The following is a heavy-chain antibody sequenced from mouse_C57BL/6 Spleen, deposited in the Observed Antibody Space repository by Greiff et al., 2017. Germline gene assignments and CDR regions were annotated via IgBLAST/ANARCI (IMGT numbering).Heavy chain of an antibody. CDR1: GFNIKDDY. CDR2: IDPENGDT. V-gene: IGHV14-4*01. D-gene: IGHD1-1*01. CDR3: TTGYYYGSSYWYFDV. Sequence: EVQLQQSGAELVRPGASVKLSCTASGFNIKDDYMHWVKQRPEQGLEWIGWIDPENGDTEYASKFPGKATITADTSSNTAYLQLSSLTSEDTAVYYCTTGYYYGSSYWYFDVWGTGTTVTVSS. J-gene: IGHJ1*03.